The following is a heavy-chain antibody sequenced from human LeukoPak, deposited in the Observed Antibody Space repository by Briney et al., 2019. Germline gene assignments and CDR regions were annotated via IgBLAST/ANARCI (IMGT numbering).Heavy chain of an antibody. CDR1: GDSISSDIYS. CDR2: IYYGGST. CDR3: ARLYSGSYYERDY. V-gene: IGHV4-39*01. Sequence: PSETLSLTCTVSGDSISSDIYSWGWIRQPPGKGLEWIGTIYYGGSTYYNPSLKRRVTISVDTSKNQISLNLSSVTAADTAVYYCARLYSGSYYERDYWGQGTLVIVSS. D-gene: IGHD1-26*01. J-gene: IGHJ4*02.